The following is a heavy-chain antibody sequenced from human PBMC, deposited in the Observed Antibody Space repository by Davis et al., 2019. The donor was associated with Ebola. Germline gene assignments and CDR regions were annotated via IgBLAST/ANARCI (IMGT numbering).Heavy chain of an antibody. CDR3: TSTIYDSSGYYVDY. CDR2: IRSKANSYAT. CDR1: GFTFSGSA. J-gene: IGHJ4*02. Sequence: PGGSLRLSCAASGFTFSGSAMHWVRQASGQGLEWVGRIRSKANSYATAYAASVKGRFTISRDDSKNTAYLQMNSLKTEDTAVYYCTSTIYDSSGYYVDYWGQGTLVTVSS. D-gene: IGHD3-22*01. V-gene: IGHV3-73*01.